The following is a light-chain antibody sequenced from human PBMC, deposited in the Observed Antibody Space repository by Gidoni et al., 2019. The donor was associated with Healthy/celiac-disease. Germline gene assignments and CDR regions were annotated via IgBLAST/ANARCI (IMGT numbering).Light chain of an antibody. CDR1: SSDVGGYNY. Sequence: QSALTQPASVSGSPGQSLTISCTGTSSDVGGYNYVSWYQQHPGKAPKLIIYDVSTRPSGVSNRFSGSKSGNTASLTISGLQAEDEADYYCSSYTSSSTLGFGGGTKLTVL. CDR3: SSYTSSSTLG. CDR2: DVS. V-gene: IGLV2-14*01. J-gene: IGLJ2*01.